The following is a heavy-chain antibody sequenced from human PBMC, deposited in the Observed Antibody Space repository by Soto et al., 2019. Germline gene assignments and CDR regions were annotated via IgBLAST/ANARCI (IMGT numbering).Heavy chain of an antibody. CDR3: AREGYGPYYFDY. V-gene: IGHV3-30-3*01. D-gene: IGHD5-18*01. Sequence: VQLVESGGGVVQPGRSLRLSCAASGFSFSSYTMHWVRQAPGKGLEWVAVMPYDGSNKYSADSVKGRFTISRDNSKNTLYLQMNSLRIEDTAVYYCAREGYGPYYFDYWGQGTLVTVSS. CDR2: MPYDGSNK. J-gene: IGHJ4*02. CDR1: GFSFSSYT.